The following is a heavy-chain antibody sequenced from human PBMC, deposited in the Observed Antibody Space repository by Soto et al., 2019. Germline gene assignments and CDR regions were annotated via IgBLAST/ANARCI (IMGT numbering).Heavy chain of an antibody. CDR2: ITTSSAYI. V-gene: IGHV3-21*01. CDR3: VRSGTARLLRHSWFDT. J-gene: IGHJ5*02. D-gene: IGHD2-21*01. CDR1: GFTFNTYD. Sequence: EVQLVESGGGLVKPGGSLRLSCAASGFTFNTYDMNWVRQAPGKGLEWVSSITTSSAYIYYADSLKGRITTSRDNAKNSLFLQMNSLRAEATAVYYCVRSGTARLLRHSWFDTWGQGTLVTVSS.